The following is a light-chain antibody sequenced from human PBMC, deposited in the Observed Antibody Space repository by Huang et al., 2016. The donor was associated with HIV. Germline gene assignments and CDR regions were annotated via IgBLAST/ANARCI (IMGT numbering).Light chain of an antibody. J-gene: IGKJ2*01. V-gene: IGKV3-15*01. Sequence: EVVMTQSPATLSLSPGERATLSCRASQSVSTNIAWYQQKPGQAPRLLIYCASTRATGIPGRFSGSGSGTEFTLTISSLQSEDFVVYYCQQYYNWPPYTFGQGTKLEIK. CDR2: CAS. CDR3: QQYYNWPPYT. CDR1: QSVSTN.